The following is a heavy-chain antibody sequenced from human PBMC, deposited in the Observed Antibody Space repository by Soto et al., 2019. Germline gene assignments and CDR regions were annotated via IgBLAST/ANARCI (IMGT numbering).Heavy chain of an antibody. CDR3: AKDLVGISARFES. Sequence: PGGSLRLSCTASGFTFANYAMAWVRQAPGKGLEWVSGISASGVRTYYADSAKGRFTISRDNSNNTLYLQMTSQRAEDTAVYYCAKDLVGISARFESWGQGALVTVSS. CDR2: ISASGVRT. D-gene: IGHD2-15*01. V-gene: IGHV3-23*01. CDR1: GFTFANYA. J-gene: IGHJ4*02.